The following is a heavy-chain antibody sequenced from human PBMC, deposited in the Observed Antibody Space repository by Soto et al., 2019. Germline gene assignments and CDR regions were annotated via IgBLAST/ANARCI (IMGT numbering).Heavy chain of an antibody. CDR2: ISSSSSYL. CDR1: GFTFSSYS. Sequence: EVQLVESGGGLVKPGGSLRLSCAASGFTFSSYSMNWVRQAPGKGLEWVSSISSSSSYLYYADSVKGRFTISRDNAKNSLYLQMNSLRAEVTAVYYCARDLYSSSAGYFDYWGQGTLVTVS. D-gene: IGHD6-6*01. V-gene: IGHV3-21*01. CDR3: ARDLYSSSAGYFDY. J-gene: IGHJ4*02.